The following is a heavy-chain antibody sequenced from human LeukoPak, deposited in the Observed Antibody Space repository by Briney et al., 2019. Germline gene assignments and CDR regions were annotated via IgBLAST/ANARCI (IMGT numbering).Heavy chain of an antibody. V-gene: IGHV3-33*01. D-gene: IGHD2-8*02. CDR1: GFTFSSYG. CDR2: IWSDGSEI. Sequence: PGGSLRLSCAASGFTFSSYGMHWVRQAPGKGLEWVAVIWSDGSEIHYADSVEGRFTISRDNSENIMYLQMNNLRAEDTAVYYCVRSFTHWWWFDPWGQGTLVTVSS. CDR3: VRSFTHWWWFDP. J-gene: IGHJ5*02.